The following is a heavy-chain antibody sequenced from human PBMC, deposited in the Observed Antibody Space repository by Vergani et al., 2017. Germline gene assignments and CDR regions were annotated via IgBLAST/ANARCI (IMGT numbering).Heavy chain of an antibody. J-gene: IGHJ4*02. D-gene: IGHD2-21*02. CDR2: ISSSSSTI. V-gene: IGHV3-48*04. CDR3: ARAYCGGDCYSYYFDY. CDR1: GFTFSSYS. Sequence: EVQLVESGGGLVQPGGSLRLSCAASGFTFSSYSMNWVRQAPGKGLEWVSYISSSSSTIYYADSVKGRFTISRDNAKNSLYLQMNSLRAEDTAVYYCARAYCGGDCYSYYFDYWGQGTLVTVSS.